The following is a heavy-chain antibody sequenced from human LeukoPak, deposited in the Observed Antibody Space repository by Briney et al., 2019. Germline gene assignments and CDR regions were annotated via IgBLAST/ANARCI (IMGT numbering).Heavy chain of an antibody. CDR3: AKVEATIFGVDRPYYYYGMDV. V-gene: IGHV3-7*03. D-gene: IGHD3-3*01. CDR2: IKQDGSEK. J-gene: IGHJ6*02. Sequence: PGGSLRLSCAASGFTFSSYWMSWVRQAPGKGLEWVANIKQDGSEKYYVDSVKGRFTISRDNAKNSLYLQMNSLRAEDTAVYYCAKVEATIFGVDRPYYYYGMDVWGQGTTVTVSS. CDR1: GFTFSSYW.